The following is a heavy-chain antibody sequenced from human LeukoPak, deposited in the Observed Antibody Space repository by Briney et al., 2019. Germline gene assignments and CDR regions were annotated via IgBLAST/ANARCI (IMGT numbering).Heavy chain of an antibody. J-gene: IGHJ4*02. CDR1: GFTVSSNY. CDR2: IYSDGST. Sequence: GGSLRLSCAAPGFTVSSNYMSWVRQAPGKGLEWVSVIYSDGSTYYADSVKGRFTISRDNSKNTLYLQMNSLRAEDTAVYYCARDRAGSAYYTGNPFDYWGQGTLVTVSS. D-gene: IGHD3-3*01. CDR3: ARDRAGSAYYTGNPFDY. V-gene: IGHV3-66*01.